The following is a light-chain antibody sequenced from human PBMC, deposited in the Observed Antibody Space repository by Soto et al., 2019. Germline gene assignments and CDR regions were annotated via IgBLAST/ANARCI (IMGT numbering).Light chain of an antibody. CDR2: DVS. CDR3: CAYEDTSYV. CDR1: SSDVGSYKD. V-gene: IGLV2-11*01. Sequence: QSALTQPRSVSGSPGQSVTISCTGTSSDVGSYKDVSWYQHHPGKVPKLMIYDVSERPSGVPDRFSGSKSGNTASLTISGLQAEDEANYYCCAYEDTSYVFGTGTKVT. J-gene: IGLJ1*01.